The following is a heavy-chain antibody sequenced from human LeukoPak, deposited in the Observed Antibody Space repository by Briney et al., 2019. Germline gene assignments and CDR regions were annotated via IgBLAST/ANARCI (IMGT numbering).Heavy chain of an antibody. Sequence: SETLSLTCTVSGGSISSGGYYWSWIRQHPGKGLEWIGYIYYSGSTYYNPSLKSRVTISVDTSKNQFSLKLSSVTAADTAVYYCARVRQLWLSLAPYFDYWGQGTLVTVSS. CDR3: ARVRQLWLSLAPYFDY. D-gene: IGHD5-18*01. CDR1: GGSISSGGYY. CDR2: IYYSGST. V-gene: IGHV4-31*03. J-gene: IGHJ4*02.